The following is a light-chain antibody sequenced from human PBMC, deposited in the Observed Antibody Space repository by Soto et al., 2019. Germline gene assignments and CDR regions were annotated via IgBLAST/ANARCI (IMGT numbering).Light chain of an antibody. CDR3: QQYATSPHT. Sequence: EIVLTQSPVTLSLSPGESATLSCRASQSVSSSQVAWYQQKPGQAPRLLLYGASSRATGIPDRFSGVGSETDFSLTINRLEPEDFAVYYCQQYATSPHTFGQGTKLEIK. V-gene: IGKV3-20*01. J-gene: IGKJ2*01. CDR1: QSVSSSQ. CDR2: GAS.